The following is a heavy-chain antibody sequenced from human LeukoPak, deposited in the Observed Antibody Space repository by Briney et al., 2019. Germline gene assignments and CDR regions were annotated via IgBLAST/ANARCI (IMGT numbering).Heavy chain of an antibody. J-gene: IGHJ4*02. CDR1: GGTFSSYA. D-gene: IGHD3-10*01. CDR2: IIPIFGTA. Sequence: GASVKVSCKASGGTFSSYAISWVRQAPGQGLEWMGGIIPIFGTANYAQKFQGRVTMTSDTSINTAYMELSSLRSDDTAVYYCAREPRRFGDWGQGTLVTVSS. V-gene: IGHV1-69*05. CDR3: AREPRRFGD.